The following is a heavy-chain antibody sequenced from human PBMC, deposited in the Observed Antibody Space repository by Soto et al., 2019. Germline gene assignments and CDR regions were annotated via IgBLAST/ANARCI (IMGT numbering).Heavy chain of an antibody. V-gene: IGHV4-34*01. D-gene: IGHD1-7*01. CDR3: ARVCISGTRRNYYYYGMDV. Sequence: SETLSLTCAVYGGSFSGYYWSWIRQPPGKGLEWIGEINHSGSTNYNPSLKSRVTISVDTSKNQFSLKLSSVTAADTAVYYCARVCISGTRRNYYYYGMDVWGQGTTVTVSS. J-gene: IGHJ6*02. CDR2: INHSGST. CDR1: GGSFSGYY.